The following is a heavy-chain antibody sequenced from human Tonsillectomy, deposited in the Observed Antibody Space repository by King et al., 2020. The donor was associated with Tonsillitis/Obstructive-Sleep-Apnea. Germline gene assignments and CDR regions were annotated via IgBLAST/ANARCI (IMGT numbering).Heavy chain of an antibody. CDR3: AKVETTCETFDI. D-gene: IGHD2/OR15-2a*01. CDR1: GFTFSSYA. V-gene: IGHV3-23*04. CDR2: ISDSGGST. Sequence: VQLVESGGGLVQPGGSLRLSCAASGFTFSSYAMSWARQAPGKGLEWVSAISDSGGSTNYADSVKGRFTISRDNSKNTLYLQMNSLRAEDTAVYYCAKVETTCETFDIWGHGTMVTVSS. J-gene: IGHJ3*02.